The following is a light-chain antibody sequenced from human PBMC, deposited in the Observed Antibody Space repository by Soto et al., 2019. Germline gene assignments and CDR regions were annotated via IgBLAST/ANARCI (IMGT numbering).Light chain of an antibody. V-gene: IGKV3-20*01. CDR1: ESVSSSY. CDR2: GAS. Sequence: EIVLTQSPGTLSLSPGERVTLSCRASESVSSSYLAWYQQKPGQAPRLLIYGASTRATGIPDRFSGSGSGTDFTLTIGGLEPEDFAVYYCQQYGSSPITFGGGTKVDIK. CDR3: QQYGSSPIT. J-gene: IGKJ4*01.